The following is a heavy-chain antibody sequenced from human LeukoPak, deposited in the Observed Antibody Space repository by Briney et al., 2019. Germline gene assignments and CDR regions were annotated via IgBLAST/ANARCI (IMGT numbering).Heavy chain of an antibody. J-gene: IGHJ3*02. CDR2: IYSGGST. D-gene: IGHD5/OR15-5a*01. CDR1: GFTVSSSY. V-gene: IGHV3-53*01. CDR3: AKDLYRGHRDAFDI. Sequence: PGGSLRLSCAASGFTVSSSYMSWVRQAPGKGLEWVSLIYSGGSTYYADSVKGRFTISRDNSKNTLYLQMNSLRAEDTAVYYCAKDLYRGHRDAFDIWGQGTMVTVSS.